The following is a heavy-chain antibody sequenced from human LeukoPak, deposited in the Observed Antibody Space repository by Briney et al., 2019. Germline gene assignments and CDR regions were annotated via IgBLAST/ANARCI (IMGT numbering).Heavy chain of an antibody. CDR1: GFTFSSYA. CDR3: ATYRQVLLPFES. Sequence: GGSLRLSCAASGFTFSSYAMSWVRQAPGKGLEWVSSIFPSGGEIHYADSVKGRFTISRDNSKSTLSLQMNSLRAEDTAIYYCATYRQVLLPFESWGQGTLVTVSS. D-gene: IGHD2-8*02. CDR2: IFPSGGEI. V-gene: IGHV3-23*01. J-gene: IGHJ4*02.